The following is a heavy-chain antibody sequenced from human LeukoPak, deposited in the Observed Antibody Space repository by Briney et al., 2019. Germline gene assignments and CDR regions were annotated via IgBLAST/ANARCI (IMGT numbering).Heavy chain of an antibody. CDR3: AKSHGYSYGFDY. J-gene: IGHJ4*02. V-gene: IGHV3-30*02. D-gene: IGHD5-18*01. Sequence: GGSLRLSCEASGFTFSSYGMHWVRQAPGKGLEWGAFIRYDGSNKYYADSVKGRFTIPRDNSKNTLYLQMNSLRAEDTAVYYCAKSHGYSYGFDYWGQGTLVTVSS. CDR2: IRYDGSNK. CDR1: GFTFSSYG.